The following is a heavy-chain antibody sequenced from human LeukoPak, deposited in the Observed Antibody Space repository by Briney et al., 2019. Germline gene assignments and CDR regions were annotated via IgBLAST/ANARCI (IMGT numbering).Heavy chain of an antibody. CDR2: IGYGGDT. CDR1: GFTFSSYG. Sequence: PGGSLRLSCAASGFTFSSYGMHWIRQAPGKGLEYVSAIGYGGDTYYANSVKGRFTISRDISKNTLYLQMGSLRPEDMAVYYCARVGGSGSFDSWGQGTLVSVSS. CDR3: ARVGGSGSFDS. V-gene: IGHV3-64*01. D-gene: IGHD6-19*01. J-gene: IGHJ4*02.